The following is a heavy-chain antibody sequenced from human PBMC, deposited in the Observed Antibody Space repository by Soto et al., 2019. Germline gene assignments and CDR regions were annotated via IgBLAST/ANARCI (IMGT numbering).Heavy chain of an antibody. CDR3: ARGFDH. CDR2: IFSSGST. V-gene: IGHV4-31*03. Sequence: QVLLQESGPGLVKPSQTLSLTCKVSGDAIRRTGYYWSWIHHRPGKGLEWIGYIFSSGSTYYNPSLESRLSISLDTSTSQISLKMNSVTPANSAIYYCARGFDHWGQGTLVAVST. CDR1: GDAIRRTGYY. J-gene: IGHJ4*02.